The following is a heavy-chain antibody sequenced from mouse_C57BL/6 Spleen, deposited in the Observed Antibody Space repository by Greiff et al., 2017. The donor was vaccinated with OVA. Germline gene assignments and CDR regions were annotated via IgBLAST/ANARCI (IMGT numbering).Heavy chain of an antibody. D-gene: IGHD1-1*01. V-gene: IGHV1-81*01. J-gene: IGHJ3*01. Sequence: QVVESGAELARPGASVKLSCKASGYTFTSYGISWVKQRTGQGLEWIGEIYPRSGNTYYNEKFKGKATLTADKSSSTAYMELRSLTSEDSAVYFCADTTVEGAWFSYWGQGTLVTVSA. CDR3: ADTTVEGAWFSY. CDR2: IYPRSGNT. CDR1: GYTFTSYG.